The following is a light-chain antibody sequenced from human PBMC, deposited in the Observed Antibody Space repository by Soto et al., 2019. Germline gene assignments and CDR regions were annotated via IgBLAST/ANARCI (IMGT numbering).Light chain of an antibody. Sequence: NVLTRAAGTRSLYAGGTATLCFRASQSVSTVLAWYQQKPGQAPRLLIYDASIRATGIPARFSGSGSGTDFTLTISSLEPEDFAVYYCQQRSNWPPSITFGQGTRLEI. CDR2: DAS. CDR1: QSVSTV. J-gene: IGKJ5*01. V-gene: IGKV3-11*01. CDR3: QQRSNWPPSIT.